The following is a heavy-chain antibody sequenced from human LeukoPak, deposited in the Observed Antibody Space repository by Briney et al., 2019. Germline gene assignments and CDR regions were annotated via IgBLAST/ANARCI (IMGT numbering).Heavy chain of an antibody. Sequence: SETLSLTCAVYGGSFSGYYWSWIRQPPGKGLEWIGEINHSGSTNYNPSLKSRVTISVDTSKNQFSLQLSSVTAADTAVYYCARVGSDALDIWGQGTMVTVSS. D-gene: IGHD1-26*01. CDR1: GGSFSGYY. J-gene: IGHJ3*02. CDR3: ARVGSDALDI. CDR2: INHSGST. V-gene: IGHV4-34*01.